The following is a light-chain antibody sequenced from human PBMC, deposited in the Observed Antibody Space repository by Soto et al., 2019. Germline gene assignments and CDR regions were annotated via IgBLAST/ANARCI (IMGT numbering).Light chain of an antibody. J-gene: IGLJ1*01. CDR3: EAWDDSLSGYV. V-gene: IGLV1-47*01. CDR2: RNN. Sequence: SVLTQPPSASGTPGQRVTISCSGSSSNIGSDYVYWYQQFPGTAPKLLIYRNNQRPSGVPDRFSGSKSGTSASLAISGLRSEDEADHYCEAWDDSLSGYVFGTGTKVTVL. CDR1: SSNIGSDY.